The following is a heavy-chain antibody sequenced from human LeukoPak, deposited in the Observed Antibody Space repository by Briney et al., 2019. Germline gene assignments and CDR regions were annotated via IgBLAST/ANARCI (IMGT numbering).Heavy chain of an antibody. J-gene: IGHJ6*02. CDR1: GGSISSGDYY. D-gene: IGHD5-12*01. Sequence: SQTLSLTCTVSGGSISSGDYYWSWIRQPPGKGLEWIGYIYYSGSTYYNPSLKSRVTISVGTSKNQFSLKLSSVTAADTAVYYCARASLRRRSADVWAKGPRSPSP. CDR3: ARASLRRRSADV. CDR2: IYYSGST. V-gene: IGHV4-30-4*01.